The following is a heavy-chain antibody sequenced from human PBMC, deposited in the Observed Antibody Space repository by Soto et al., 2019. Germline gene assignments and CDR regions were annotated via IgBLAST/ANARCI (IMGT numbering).Heavy chain of an antibody. V-gene: IGHV3-7*05. Sequence: GGSLRLSCAASGFTLSNYWMSWVRQAPGKGLEWVANIKHDGSEKQYVDSVKGRFTISRDNTENSVYLQMNSLRAEDTAVYYCARESYSNYLYWGQGTLVTVSS. CDR3: ARESYSNYLY. CDR2: IKHDGSEK. J-gene: IGHJ4*02. CDR1: GFTLSNYW. D-gene: IGHD4-4*01.